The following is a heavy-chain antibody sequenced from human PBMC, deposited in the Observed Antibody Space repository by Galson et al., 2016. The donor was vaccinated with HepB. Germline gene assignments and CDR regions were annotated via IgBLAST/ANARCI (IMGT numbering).Heavy chain of an antibody. CDR1: GFTFGDYA. CDR2: MRAKTYSGTT. D-gene: IGHD4-23*01. CDR3: TRNSGGNSRGPTY. V-gene: IGHV3-49*03. Sequence: SLRLSCATSGFTFGDYAMGWFRQAPGKGLEWVSVMRAKTYSGTTEVAASVKGRFIISRDDSKSIAYLQMNSLKTEDTAVYYCTRNSGGNSRGPTYWGQVTLVTVSS. J-gene: IGHJ4*02.